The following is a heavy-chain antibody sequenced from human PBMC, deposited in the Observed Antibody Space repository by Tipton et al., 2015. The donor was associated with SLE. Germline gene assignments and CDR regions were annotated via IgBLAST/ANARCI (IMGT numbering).Heavy chain of an antibody. CDR3: ATNGHGETYEFFTEYLRH. CDR2: INHSGNT. CDR1: SGSFSGYY. V-gene: IGHV4-34*01. J-gene: IGHJ1*01. D-gene: IGHD5-12*01. Sequence: TLSLTCAVYSGSFSGYYWSWIRQPPGKGLEWIGEINHSGNTNHNPSLKSRVTISVDTSKNQFSLKMNSVTAADRAMYYCATNGHGETYEFFTEYLRHWGQGTLVTVSS.